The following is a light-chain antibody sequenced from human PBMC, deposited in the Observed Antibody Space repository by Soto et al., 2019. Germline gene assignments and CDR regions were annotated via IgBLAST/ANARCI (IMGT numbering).Light chain of an antibody. V-gene: IGLV1-36*01. J-gene: IGLJ3*02. CDR2: YND. Sequence: QSVLTQPPSVSGAPRQRVTISCSGSNSNMGNYAGNWYQQLPGKPPKLLIYYNDLLASGVSPRFSGSKSGTSASLAISGLQSEDEADYYCAVWDDILSAHVFGGGTKVTVL. CDR3: AVWDDILSAHV. CDR1: NSNMGNYA.